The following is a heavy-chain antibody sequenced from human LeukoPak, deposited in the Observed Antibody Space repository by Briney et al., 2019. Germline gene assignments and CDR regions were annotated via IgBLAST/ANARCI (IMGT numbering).Heavy chain of an antibody. V-gene: IGHV3-30*18. D-gene: IGHD6-19*01. CDR2: ISYDGSNK. CDR1: GFTFSSYG. J-gene: IGHJ5*02. Sequence: PARSLTLSCAASGFTFSSYGMHWVRQAPGKGLEWVAVISYDGSNKYYADSMKGRFTIFRDNAKNTLYLQMNSLRAEDTAVYYCGKDRRQWLLVWWFEPWGQGTLVTVSS. CDR3: GKDRRQWLLVWWFEP.